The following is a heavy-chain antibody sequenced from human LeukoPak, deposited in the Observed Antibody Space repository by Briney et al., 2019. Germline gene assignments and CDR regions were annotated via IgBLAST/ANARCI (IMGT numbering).Heavy chain of an antibody. D-gene: IGHD1-26*01. CDR3: ATWAFYHGLDV. J-gene: IGHJ6*02. Sequence: GGSLRLSCAASGFAFHAFHMYGLRQAPGKGLEWVSRINSDGGKTYYADSVRGRFTISRDNSKNSLYLQMNSLRTDDAALYYCATWAFYHGLDVWGQGTTVTVSS. CDR2: INSDGGKT. V-gene: IGHV3-43*02. CDR1: GFAFHAFH.